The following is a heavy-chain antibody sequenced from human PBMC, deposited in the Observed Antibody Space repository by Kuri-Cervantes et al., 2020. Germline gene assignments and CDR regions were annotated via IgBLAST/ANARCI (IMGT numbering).Heavy chain of an antibody. D-gene: IGHD3-22*01. V-gene: IGHV1-2*02. J-gene: IGHJ4*02. Sequence: ASVKVSCKASGYTFTSYGISWVRQAPGQGLEWMGWINPNSGGTNYAQKFQGRVTMTRDTSISTAYMELSRLRSGDTAVYYCARDSSGFSYYDSSGYYDYWGQGTLVTVSS. CDR2: INPNSGGT. CDR1: GYTFTSYG. CDR3: ARDSSGFSYYDSSGYYDY.